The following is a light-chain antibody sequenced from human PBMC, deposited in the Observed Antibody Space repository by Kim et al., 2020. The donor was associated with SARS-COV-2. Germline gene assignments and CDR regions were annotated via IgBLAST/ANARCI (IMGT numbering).Light chain of an antibody. CDR2: DAS. J-gene: IGKJ1*01. CDR3: QEYKSNSWT. CDR1: QSISIW. V-gene: IGKV1-5*01. Sequence: DIQMTQSPSTLSASVGDRVTITCRTSQSISIWLAWYQQKPGKAPNLLIYDASILESGVPSRFSGSGSGTEFTLTISGLQPDDFATYYCQEYKSNSWTYGQETKLDIK.